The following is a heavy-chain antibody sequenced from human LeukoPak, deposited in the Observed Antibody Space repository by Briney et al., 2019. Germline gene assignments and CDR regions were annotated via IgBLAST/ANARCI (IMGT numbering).Heavy chain of an antibody. CDR3: ARAGYTISSYRFDY. CDR2: IYTTGRT. CDR1: GGSINSYW. V-gene: IGHV4-4*07. Sequence: SETLSLNCSVSGGSINSYWWSWIRQPAGKGLEFIGRIYTTGRTNYNPSLKSQVPMSVDTSKNKFSLELRSVTAADTAVYFCARAGYTISSYRFDYWGQGALVTVSS. D-gene: IGHD3-16*02. J-gene: IGHJ4*02.